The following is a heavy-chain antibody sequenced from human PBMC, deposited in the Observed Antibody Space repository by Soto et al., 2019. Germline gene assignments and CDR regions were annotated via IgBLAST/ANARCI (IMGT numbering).Heavy chain of an antibody. CDR2: ISGSGGST. CDR1: GFTFSSYA. CDR3: ATRRGPQQLRYYFDY. J-gene: IGHJ4*02. V-gene: IGHV3-23*01. Sequence: GGSLRLSCAASGFTFSSYAMSWVRQAPGKGLEWVSAISGSGGSTYYADSVKGRFTISRDNSKNTLYLQMNSLRAEDTAVYYCATRRGPQQLRYYFDYWGQGTLVTVSS. D-gene: IGHD2-21*01.